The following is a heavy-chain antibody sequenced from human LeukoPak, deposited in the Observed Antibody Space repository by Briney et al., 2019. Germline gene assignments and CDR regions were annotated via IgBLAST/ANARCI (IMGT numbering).Heavy chain of an antibody. V-gene: IGHV3-23*01. CDR3: ARCPAHSSGWYPFDY. D-gene: IGHD6-19*01. J-gene: IGHJ4*02. CDR2: ISGGGGGT. Sequence: GGSLRLSCAASGFTFSGYAMSWVRQAPGEGLEWVSTISGGGGGTYYADSVKGRFTISRDNSKNTLYLQMNSLRAEDTAVYYCARCPAHSSGWYPFDYWGQGTLVTVSS. CDR1: GFTFSGYA.